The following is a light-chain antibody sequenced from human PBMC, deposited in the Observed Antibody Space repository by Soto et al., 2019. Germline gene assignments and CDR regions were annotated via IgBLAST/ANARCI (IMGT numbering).Light chain of an antibody. Sequence: QSALTQPASVSGSPGQSITISCNGTSSDVGAYKYVSWYQQHPGKAPKLMIYDVSDRPSGVSNRFSGSKSGNTASLTISGLQADDEADYYCSSYTSSFSYVFGTGTKLTVL. V-gene: IGLV2-14*01. CDR3: SSYTSSFSYV. CDR1: SSDVGAYKY. J-gene: IGLJ1*01. CDR2: DVS.